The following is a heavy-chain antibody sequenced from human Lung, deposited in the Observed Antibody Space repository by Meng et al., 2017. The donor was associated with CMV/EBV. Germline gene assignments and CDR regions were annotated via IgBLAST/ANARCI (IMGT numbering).Heavy chain of an antibody. CDR2: TAQNYDAT. D-gene: IGHD3/OR15-3a*01. V-gene: IGHV3-23*01. CDR3: VKHDFDFSTGFNLYFAL. CDR1: GVIPTSFA. Sequence: GGSXRLXCEVLGVIPTSFAMSWVRQAPGKGLEWVSSTAQNYDATFYASAVQGRFIVSRDNSKNVLYIQMNSLRAEDTAVYYCVKHDFDFSTGFNLYFALWGQGXLVTVSS. J-gene: IGHJ4*02.